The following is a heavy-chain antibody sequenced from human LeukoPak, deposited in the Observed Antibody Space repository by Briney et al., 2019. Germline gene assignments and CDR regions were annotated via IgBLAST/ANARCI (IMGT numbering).Heavy chain of an antibody. V-gene: IGHV3-21*06. D-gene: IGHD3-16*01. CDR3: ARGGIGMPGAYFDY. CDR1: GFIFSDYA. Sequence: KPGGFLRLSCVASGFIFSDYAMNWVRQAPGKGLEWVSSMSNDSIYIYYADSLKGRILISRDNAKSSLYLEMNSLRAEDTAVYYCARGGIGMPGAYFDYWGQGILVTVSS. CDR2: MSNDSIYI. J-gene: IGHJ4*02.